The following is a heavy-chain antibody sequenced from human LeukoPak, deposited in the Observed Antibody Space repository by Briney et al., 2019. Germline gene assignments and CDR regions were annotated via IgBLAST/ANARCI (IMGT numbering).Heavy chain of an antibody. J-gene: IGHJ4*02. CDR2: INHSGST. CDR3: ARLDALYCSSTSCRNLDY. D-gene: IGHD2-2*01. Sequence: PSETLSLTCAVYGGSFSGYYWSWIRQPPGKGLEWIGEINHSGSTNYNPSLKSRVTISVDTSKNQFSLKLSSVTTADTAVYYCARLDALYCSSTSCRNLDYWGQGTLATVSS. CDR1: GGSFSGYY. V-gene: IGHV4-34*01.